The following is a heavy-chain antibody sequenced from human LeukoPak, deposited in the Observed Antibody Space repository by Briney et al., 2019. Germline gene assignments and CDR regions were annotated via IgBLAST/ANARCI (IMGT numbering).Heavy chain of an antibody. CDR2: ITTYNGNT. Sequence: ASVKVSCKASGYTFTSYPISWVRQAPGQGLEWMGWITTYNGNTNYAQKLQGRVTMTTDTSTSTAYMDLRGLRSDDTAVYYCARDHDVMAHVGLLHYWGQGSLVTVSS. CDR3: ARDHDVMAHVGLLHY. CDR1: GYTFTSYP. J-gene: IGHJ4*02. V-gene: IGHV1-18*01. D-gene: IGHD5-12*01.